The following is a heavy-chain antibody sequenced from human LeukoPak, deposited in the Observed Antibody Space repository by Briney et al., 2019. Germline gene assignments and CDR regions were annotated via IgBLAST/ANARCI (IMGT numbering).Heavy chain of an antibody. CDR3: ARDLVTNYYDSSGYYVRYNWFDP. CDR1: GFTFSSYA. J-gene: IGHJ5*02. V-gene: IGHV3-30-3*01. Sequence: PGRSLRLSCAASGFTFSSYAMHWVRQGPGKGLEWVAVIANDGSNKYYADSVKGRFTISRDNSKNTLYLQMNSLRPEDAAVYYCARDLVTNYYDSSGYYVRYNWFDPWGQGTLVTVSS. CDR2: IANDGSNK. D-gene: IGHD3-22*01.